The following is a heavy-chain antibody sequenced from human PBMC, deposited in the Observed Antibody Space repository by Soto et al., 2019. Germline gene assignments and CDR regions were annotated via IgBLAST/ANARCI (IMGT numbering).Heavy chain of an antibody. CDR1: GFTFSGYA. J-gene: IGHJ4*02. CDR2: IKSKTDGGTT. V-gene: IGHV3-15*07. CDR3: TTDPVTMIVVVPSSG. Sequence: GGSLRLSCAASGFTFSGYAKHWVRQAPGKGLEWVGRIKSKTDGGTTDYAAPVKGRFTISRDDSKNTLYLQMNSLKTEDTAVYYCTTDPVTMIVVVPSSGWGQGTLVTVSS. D-gene: IGHD3-22*01.